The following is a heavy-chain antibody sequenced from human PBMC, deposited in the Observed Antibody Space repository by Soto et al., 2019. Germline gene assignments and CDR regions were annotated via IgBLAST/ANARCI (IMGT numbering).Heavy chain of an antibody. CDR3: AREGQPAAGTTPHN. CDR2: TYYRSKWYN. V-gene: IGHV6-1*01. CDR1: GDSVSGNSAA. D-gene: IGHD6-13*01. J-gene: IGHJ4*02. Sequence: PSQTLSLTCAISGDSVSGNSAAWNWIRQSPSRGLEWLGRTYYRSKWYNDYAVSVKSRITVTPDTSKNQFSLHLNSVTPEDTAVYYCAREGQPAAGTTPHNWGQGTLVTVSS.